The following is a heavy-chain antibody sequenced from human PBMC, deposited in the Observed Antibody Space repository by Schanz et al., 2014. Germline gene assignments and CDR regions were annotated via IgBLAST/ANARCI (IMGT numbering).Heavy chain of an antibody. D-gene: IGHD3-3*01. J-gene: IGHJ3*02. CDR1: NYIFTKYY. Sequence: QVQLVQSGGEVKKPGASVKLSCKASNYIFTKYYIHCVRQAPGQGLEWMGLINPYDDTIDYAKKFQGRFTMTRDTSTTTVYMELSSLRSDDTDMYYCVTEKRMESGTWAKAFDIWGQGTWVTVSS. V-gene: IGHV1-46*01. CDR3: VTEKRMESGTWAKAFDI. CDR2: INPYDDTI.